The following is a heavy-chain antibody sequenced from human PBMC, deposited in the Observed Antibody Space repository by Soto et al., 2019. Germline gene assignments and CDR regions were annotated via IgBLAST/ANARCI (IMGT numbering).Heavy chain of an antibody. CDR3: AKERGLDY. V-gene: IGHV3-43*01. D-gene: IGHD5-12*01. CDR2: ITWDGKST. CDR1: GFNFDHYT. Sequence: GSLRLSCATSGFNFDHYTIHWVRQAPGKGLEWVSVITWDGKSTSYADSVKGRFTVSRDDSKSSLYLQMDGLRTDDTALYYCAKERGLDYWGQGTLVTVSS. J-gene: IGHJ4*02.